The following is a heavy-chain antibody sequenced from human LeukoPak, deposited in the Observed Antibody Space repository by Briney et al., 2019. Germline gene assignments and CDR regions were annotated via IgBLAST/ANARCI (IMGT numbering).Heavy chain of an antibody. Sequence: GGSLRLSCAASGFTFSSYTMNWVRQAPGKGLEWVSSISSGSNYIYYADSVKGRFTISRDNAKNSLYLQMNSLRAEDTAVYYCARSNYYDSSGYRRHWGQGTLVTVSS. CDR2: ISSGSNYI. D-gene: IGHD3-22*01. CDR1: GFTFSSYT. J-gene: IGHJ4*02. CDR3: ARSNYYDSSGYRRH. V-gene: IGHV3-21*01.